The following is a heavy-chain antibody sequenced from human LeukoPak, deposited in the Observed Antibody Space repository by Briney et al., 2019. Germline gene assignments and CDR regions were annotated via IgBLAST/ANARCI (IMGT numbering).Heavy chain of an antibody. CDR3: TRQGSLGTSGYYY. Sequence: SETLSLTCTVSGDSISSSSYYWGWIRQPPGKGLEWIGSFYYRGITYYNPSLKSRVTISVDTSKNQFSLKLSSVTAADTAVFYCTRQGSLGTSGYYYWGQGTMVTVSS. D-gene: IGHD3-22*01. J-gene: IGHJ4*02. CDR1: GDSISSSSYY. V-gene: IGHV4-39*01. CDR2: FYYRGIT.